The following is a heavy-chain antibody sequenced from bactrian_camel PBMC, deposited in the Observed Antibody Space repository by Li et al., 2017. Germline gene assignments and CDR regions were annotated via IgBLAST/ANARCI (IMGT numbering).Heavy chain of an antibody. Sequence: DVQLVESGGGSVQAGGSLRLSCTASGYTNTTYCMGWFRQGPGKEREAVATIYTGDGSTYTADSVKGRFTFSRDNAKNTVYLQMNSLKPEDTAMYYCAADFSDFCYTGDGDYNYWGQGTQVTVS. J-gene: IGHJ4*01. CDR3: AADFSDFCYTGDGDYNY. D-gene: IGHD1*01. V-gene: IGHV3S40*01. CDR1: GYTNTTYC. CDR2: IYTGDGST.